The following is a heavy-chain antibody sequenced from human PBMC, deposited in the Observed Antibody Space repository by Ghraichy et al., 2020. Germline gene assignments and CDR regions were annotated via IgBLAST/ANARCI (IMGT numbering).Heavy chain of an antibody. CDR3: ARELYCSSTSCYVGYYYYYGMDV. J-gene: IGHJ6*02. Sequence: GGSLRLSCAASGFTFSSYWMSWVRQAPGKGLEWVANIKQDGSEKYYVDSVKGRFTISRDNAKNSLYPQMNSLRAEDTAVYYCARELYCSSTSCYVGYYYYYGMDVWGQGTTVTVSS. CDR2: IKQDGSEK. V-gene: IGHV3-7*01. CDR1: GFTFSSYW. D-gene: IGHD2-2*01.